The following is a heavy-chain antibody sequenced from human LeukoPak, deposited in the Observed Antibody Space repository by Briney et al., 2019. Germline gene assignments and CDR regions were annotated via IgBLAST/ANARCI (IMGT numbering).Heavy chain of an antibody. CDR3: ASTTSLTASGYDC. J-gene: IGHJ4*02. D-gene: IGHD4-17*01. CDR2: MNPYNGDR. Sequence: ASVKVSCKTSGYTFTTYHINWVRQATGQGLEWLGWMNPYNGDRGYAQKFQGRLSITSDTSISTAYMALSSLKSDDTAVYFCASTTSLTASGYDCWGQGTLVTVSS. V-gene: IGHV1-8*03. CDR1: GYTFTTYH.